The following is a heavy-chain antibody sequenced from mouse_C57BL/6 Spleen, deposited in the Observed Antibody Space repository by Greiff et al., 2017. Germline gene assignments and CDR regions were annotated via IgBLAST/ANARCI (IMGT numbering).Heavy chain of an antibody. CDR1: GYTFTSYW. Sequence: QVQLQQPGAELVKPGASVKLSCKASGYTFTSYWMQWVKQRPGQGLEWIGEIDPSDSYTKYNQKFKGKATLTVDTLSSTAFMQLSSLTSEASAVYYCGRRGVLPYFDYWGQGTTLTVSS. V-gene: IGHV1-50*01. D-gene: IGHD2-12*01. J-gene: IGHJ2*01. CDR3: GRRGVLPYFDY. CDR2: IDPSDSYT.